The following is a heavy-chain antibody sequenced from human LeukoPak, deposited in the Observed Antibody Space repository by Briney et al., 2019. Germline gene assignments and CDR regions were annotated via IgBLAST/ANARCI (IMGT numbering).Heavy chain of an antibody. D-gene: IGHD5-18*01. Sequence: PGGSLRLSCAASGFTFSTYAMAWVRQAPGKGLEWVSTVSESGGRTYYADSVKGRFTISRDNSRDTLYLQMISLRADDTAVYYCAKISRGYSFGLYLDYWGQGTLVTVSS. CDR3: AKISRGYSFGLYLDY. V-gene: IGHV3-23*01. CDR1: GFTFSTYA. J-gene: IGHJ4*02. CDR2: VSESGGRT.